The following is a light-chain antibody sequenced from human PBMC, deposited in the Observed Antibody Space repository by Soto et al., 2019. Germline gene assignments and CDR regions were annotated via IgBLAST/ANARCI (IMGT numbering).Light chain of an antibody. CDR2: QVS. Sequence: QSALTQPASVSGSPGQSITISCTGTSSDLGGYNFVSWYQHHPGKAPKLMIYQVSNRPSGVSNRFSGSKSGNTASLTISGLQSEDEADYYCSSYTSTRPYVFGGGTKVTVL. V-gene: IGLV2-14*01. J-gene: IGLJ1*01. CDR1: SSDLGGYNF. CDR3: SSYTSTRPYV.